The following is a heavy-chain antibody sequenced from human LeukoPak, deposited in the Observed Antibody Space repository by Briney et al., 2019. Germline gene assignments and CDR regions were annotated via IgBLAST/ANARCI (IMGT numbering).Heavy chain of an antibody. CDR1: GGSISSSNW. J-gene: IGHJ4*02. Sequence: SLSLTCAVSGGSISSSNWWSWVRQPPGKGLEWIGEIYHSGSTNYNPSLKSRVTISVDKSKNQFSLKLSSVTAADTAVYYCARDPGIAAAGTGEGYYFDYWGQGTLVTVSS. D-gene: IGHD6-13*01. CDR3: ARDPGIAAAGTGEGYYFDY. CDR2: IYHSGST. V-gene: IGHV4-4*02.